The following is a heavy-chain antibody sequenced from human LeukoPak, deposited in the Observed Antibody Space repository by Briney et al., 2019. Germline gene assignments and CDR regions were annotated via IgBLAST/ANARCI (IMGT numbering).Heavy chain of an antibody. J-gene: IGHJ5*02. CDR2: IYYSGST. V-gene: IGHV4-39*07. Sequence: SETLSLTCTVSGGSISSSSYYWGWIRQPPGKGLEWIGSIYYSGSTYYNPSLKSRVTISVDTSKNQFSLKLSSVTAADTAVYYCARRRQRTPYCSSTSCYNGGFDPWGQGTLVTVSS. CDR1: GGSISSSSYY. CDR3: ARRRQRTPYCSSTSCYNGGFDP. D-gene: IGHD2-2*02.